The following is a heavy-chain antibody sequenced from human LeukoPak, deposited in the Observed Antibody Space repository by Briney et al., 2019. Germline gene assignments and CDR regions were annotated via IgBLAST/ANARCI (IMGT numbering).Heavy chain of an antibody. CDR3: ARGLYSTSRGYYYYYMDV. V-gene: IGHV4-59*01. CDR1: GGSISGYY. D-gene: IGHD6-6*01. Sequence: KPSETLSLTCTVSGGSISGYYWSWIPQPPGKGLEWIGYIYYSGSINYTPSLKSRVTISVDTSKNQFSLKLSSVTAADTAVYYCARGLYSTSRGYYYYYMDVWGKGTTVTVSS. CDR2: IYYSGSI. J-gene: IGHJ6*03.